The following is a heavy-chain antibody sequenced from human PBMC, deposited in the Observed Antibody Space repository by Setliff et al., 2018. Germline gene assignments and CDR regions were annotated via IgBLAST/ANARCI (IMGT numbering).Heavy chain of an antibody. CDR3: AKEQFGSTWVTFDS. CDR1: GFAFSGDD. V-gene: IGHV3-48*03. J-gene: IGHJ4*02. Sequence: GSLRLSCAGSGFAFSGDDMHWVRQAPGKGLEWVLYINNRGDTIYYADSVRGRFTISRDNAKNSVYLQMNSLRAEDTAIYFCAKEQFGSTWVTFDSWGQGTLVTVSS. CDR2: INNRGDTI. D-gene: IGHD3-10*01.